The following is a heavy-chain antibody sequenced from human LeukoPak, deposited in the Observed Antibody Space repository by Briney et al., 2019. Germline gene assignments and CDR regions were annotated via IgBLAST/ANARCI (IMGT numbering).Heavy chain of an antibody. CDR1: GYTFTSYY. D-gene: IGHD3-22*01. J-gene: IGHJ5*02. CDR2: INPSGGST. CDR3: AVYYYDSSGYYWSPNWFDP. Sequence: GASVKVSCKASGYTFTSYYMHWVRQAPGQGLEWMGIINPSGGSTSYAQKFQGRVTITADESTSTAYMELSSLRSEDTAVYYCAVYYYDSSGYYWSPNWFDPWGQGTLVTVSS. V-gene: IGHV1-46*01.